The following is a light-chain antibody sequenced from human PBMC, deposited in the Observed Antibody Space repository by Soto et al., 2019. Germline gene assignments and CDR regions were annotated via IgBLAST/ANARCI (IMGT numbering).Light chain of an antibody. CDR1: QSVSSN. J-gene: IGKJ5*01. V-gene: IGKV3-15*01. Sequence: EIVMTQSPATLSVSPGERATLSCGASQSVSSNLAWYQQKPGQAPRLLISGASTRATGIPARFSGSGSGTEFTLTISSLQSEDFAVYYCQQYNNWPITFGQGTRLENK. CDR3: QQYNNWPIT. CDR2: GAS.